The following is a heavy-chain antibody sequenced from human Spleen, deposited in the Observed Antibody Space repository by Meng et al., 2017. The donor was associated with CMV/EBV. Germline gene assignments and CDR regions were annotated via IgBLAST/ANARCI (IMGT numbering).Heavy chain of an antibody. CDR1: GFAFSTYW. J-gene: IGHJ4*02. V-gene: IGHV3-74*01. D-gene: IGHD3-3*01. CDR3: AKDDFWNGLDY. CDR2: IYSDGSSS. Sequence: GESLKISCAASGFAFSTYWMNWVRQVPGKGLVWVALIYSDGSSSRYADSVKGRFTISRDNAKNTVYLQMNSLRAEDTAVYYCAKDDFWNGLDYWGQGTLVTVSS.